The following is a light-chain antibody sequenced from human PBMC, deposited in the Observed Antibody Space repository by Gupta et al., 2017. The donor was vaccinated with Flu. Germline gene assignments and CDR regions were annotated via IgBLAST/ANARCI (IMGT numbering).Light chain of an antibody. CDR2: GAS. CDR3: QQVNSAPLT. Sequence: DIQLTQSPSLLSASVGDRVTITCRASQGISSYLVWYQQKPGKAPKLLIYGASTLDSGVPSRFSGSGSGTEFTLTISSLQPEDFANDYCQQVNSAPLTFGRGTKVDIK. V-gene: IGKV1-9*01. CDR1: QGISSY. J-gene: IGKJ3*01.